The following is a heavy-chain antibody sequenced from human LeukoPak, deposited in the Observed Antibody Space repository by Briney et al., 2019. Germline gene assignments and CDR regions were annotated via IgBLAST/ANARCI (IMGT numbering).Heavy chain of an antibody. V-gene: IGHV3-11*04. D-gene: IGHD3-9*01. J-gene: IGHJ4*02. CDR3: ARSVDYDIEPFDY. CDR1: GFTFSDYY. CDR2: ISSSGSTI. Sequence: GGSLRLSCAASGFTFSDYYMSWIRQAPGKGLEWVSYISSSGSTIYYADSVKGRFTISRDNAKNSLYLQMNSLRAEDTAVYYCARSVDYDIEPFDYWGQGTLVTVSS.